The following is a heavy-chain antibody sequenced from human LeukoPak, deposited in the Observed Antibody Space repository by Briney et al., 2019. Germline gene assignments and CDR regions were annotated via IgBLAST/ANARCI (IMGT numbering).Heavy chain of an antibody. CDR1: GFTFSSYA. CDR2: ISYDGSNK. D-gene: IGHD3-16*01. CDR3: ARDRPFMITFGGAIDFDY. Sequence: GGSLRLSCAASGFTFSSYAMHWVRQAPGRGLEWVAVISYDGSNKYYADSVKGRFTISRDNSKNTLYLQMNSLRAEDTAVYYCARDRPFMITFGGAIDFDYWGQGTLVTVSS. V-gene: IGHV3-30-3*01. J-gene: IGHJ4*02.